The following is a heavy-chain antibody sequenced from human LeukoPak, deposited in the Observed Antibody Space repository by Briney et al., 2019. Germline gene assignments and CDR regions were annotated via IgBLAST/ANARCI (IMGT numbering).Heavy chain of an antibody. CDR3: ARGGDRYCSGGSCHKYYYGTDV. CDR1: GYTFTSYD. Sequence: ASVKVSCKASGYTFTSYDINWVRQATGQGLEWMGWMNPNSGNTGYAQKFQGRVTMTRNTSISTAYMELSSLRSEDTAVYYCARGGDRYCSGGSCHKYYYGTDVWGQGTTVTVSS. V-gene: IGHV1-8*01. D-gene: IGHD2-15*01. CDR2: MNPNSGNT. J-gene: IGHJ6*02.